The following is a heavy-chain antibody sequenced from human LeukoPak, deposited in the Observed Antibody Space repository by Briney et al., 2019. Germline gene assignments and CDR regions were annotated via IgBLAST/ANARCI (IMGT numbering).Heavy chain of an antibody. V-gene: IGHV3-9*02. CDR1: GFTSDDYA. CDR2: ITWNSDSGSI. CDR3: ARSLPYGTTWYGRSDF. J-gene: IGHJ4*02. Sequence: PGGSLTLSCEASGFTSDDYAMHWVRQRPGKGLEWVSRITWNSDSGSIGYADSVKGRFTISRDNAMNSLYLQMNSLRAEDTAIYYCARSLPYGTTWYGRSDFWGQGTLVTVSS. D-gene: IGHD6-13*01.